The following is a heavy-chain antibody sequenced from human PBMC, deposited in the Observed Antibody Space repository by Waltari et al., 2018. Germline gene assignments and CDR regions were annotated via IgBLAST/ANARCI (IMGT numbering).Heavy chain of an antibody. CDR2: ISWDGGST. CDR3: ALSSGYPYYFDY. J-gene: IGHJ4*02. CDR1: GFTFDDYA. V-gene: IGHV3-43D*04. D-gene: IGHD3-22*01. Sequence: EVQLVESGGVVVQPGGSLRLSCAASGFTFDDYAMHWVRQAPGKGMEWVSLISWDGGSTYYADSVKGRFTISRDNSKNSLYLQMNSLRAEDTALYYCALSSGYPYYFDYWGQGTLVTVSS.